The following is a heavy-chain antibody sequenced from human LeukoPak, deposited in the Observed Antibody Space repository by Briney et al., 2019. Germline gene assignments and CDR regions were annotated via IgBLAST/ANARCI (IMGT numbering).Heavy chain of an antibody. Sequence: AGGSLRLSCAASGFTFSSYKMNWVRQAPGKGLEWVSYISSSGSTTYYADSVKGRFIISRDNAKNSLYLQMNSLRAEDTAVYYCARVGDICSSTSCYAGGYWGQGTLVTVSS. CDR2: ISSSGSTT. J-gene: IGHJ4*02. CDR1: GFTFSSYK. V-gene: IGHV3-48*03. CDR3: ARVGDICSSTSCYAGGY. D-gene: IGHD2-2*01.